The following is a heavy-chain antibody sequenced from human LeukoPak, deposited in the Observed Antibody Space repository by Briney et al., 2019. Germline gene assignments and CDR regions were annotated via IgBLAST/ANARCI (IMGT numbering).Heavy chain of an antibody. V-gene: IGHV3-30*18. CDR2: ISYDGSNK. Sequence: GGSLRPSCAASGFTLSSYGMHWVRQAPGKGLEWVAVISYDGSNKYYADSVKGRFTISRDNSKNTLYLQMNSPRAEDTAVYYCAKDTNYDFWSGYYSGFDYWGQGILVAVSS. CDR1: GFTLSSYG. J-gene: IGHJ4*02. D-gene: IGHD3-3*01. CDR3: AKDTNYDFWSGYYSGFDY.